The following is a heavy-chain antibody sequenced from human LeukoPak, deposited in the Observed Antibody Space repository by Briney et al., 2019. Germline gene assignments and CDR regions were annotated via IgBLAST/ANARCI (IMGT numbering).Heavy chain of an antibody. Sequence: GRSLRLSCAASGFTFSSYGMHWVRQAPGKGLEWVAAIWNDGSNKYYADSVKGRFTISRDNSKNTLYLQMNSLRAEDTAVYYCARAGSGSFDYCSEGTLVTVPS. D-gene: IGHD3-10*01. V-gene: IGHV3-33*01. CDR3: ARAGSGSFDY. CDR2: IWNDGSNK. CDR1: GFTFSSYG. J-gene: IGHJ4*01.